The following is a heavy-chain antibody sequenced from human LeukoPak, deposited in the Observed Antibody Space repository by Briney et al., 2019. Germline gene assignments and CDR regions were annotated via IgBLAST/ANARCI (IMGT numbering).Heavy chain of an antibody. CDR2: INHSGST. V-gene: IGHV4-34*01. D-gene: IGHD2-15*01. CDR3: VRSPPHRSGGSCYSGLFDY. Sequence: PSETLSLTCAVYGGSFSGYYWSWIRQPPGKGLEWIGEINHSGSTNYNPSLKSRVTISVDTSKIQFSLKLSSVTAADTAVYYCVRSPPHRSGGSCYSGLFDYWGQGTLVTVSS. CDR1: GGSFSGYY. J-gene: IGHJ4*02.